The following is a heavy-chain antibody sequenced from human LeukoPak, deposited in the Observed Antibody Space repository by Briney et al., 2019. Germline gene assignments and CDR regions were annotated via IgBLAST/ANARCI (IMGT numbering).Heavy chain of an antibody. J-gene: IGHJ5*02. CDR2: TYDSGST. Sequence: PSETLSLTCTVSGGSISRYYWSWIRQPPGKRLEWIGYTYDSGSTNYNPSLKSRVTISVDTSKNQFSLKLSSVTAADTAVYYCARVETYYDILTGYYPRNWFDPWGQGTLVTVSS. D-gene: IGHD3-9*01. V-gene: IGHV4-59*01. CDR3: ARVETYYDILTGYYPRNWFDP. CDR1: GGSISRYY.